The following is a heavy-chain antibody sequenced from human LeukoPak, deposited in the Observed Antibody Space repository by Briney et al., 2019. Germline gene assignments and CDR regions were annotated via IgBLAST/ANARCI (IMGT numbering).Heavy chain of an antibody. CDR1: GGSFSGYY. CDR3: ARSSYGARRGV. D-gene: IGHD4-17*01. Sequence: PSETLSLTCAVYGGSFSGYYWSRIRQPPGKGLEWIGEINHSGSTNYNPSLKCRVTISVDASKNQCSLKLSSVTAADTAVYYCARSSYGARRGVWGKGTTVTVSS. CDR2: INHSGST. V-gene: IGHV4-34*01. J-gene: IGHJ6*04.